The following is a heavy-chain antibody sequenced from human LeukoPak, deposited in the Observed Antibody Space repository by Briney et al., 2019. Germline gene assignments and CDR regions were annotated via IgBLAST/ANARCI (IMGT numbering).Heavy chain of an antibody. CDR3: ARDTPGARDSFDY. D-gene: IGHD1-26*01. V-gene: IGHV3-7*01. Sequence: GGSLRLSCAASGSIFSSYWMSWVRQAPGKGLEWVANIKQDGSEKYYVDSVKGRFTISRDNAKNSLYLQMNSLRAEDTAVYYCARDTPGARDSFDYWGQGTLVTVSS. CDR2: IKQDGSEK. J-gene: IGHJ4*02. CDR1: GSIFSSYW.